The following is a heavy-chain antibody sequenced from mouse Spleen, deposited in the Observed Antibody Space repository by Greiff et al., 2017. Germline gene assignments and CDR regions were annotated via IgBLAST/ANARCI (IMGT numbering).Heavy chain of an antibody. J-gene: IGHJ4*01. CDR1: GFTFSSYA. Sequence: EVQVVESGGGLVKPGGSLKLSCAASGFTFSSYAMSWVRQTPEKRLEWVATISSGGSYTYYPDSVKGRFTISRDNAKNTLYLQMSSLRSEDTAMYYCARPYEGAMDYWGQGTSVTVSS. V-gene: IGHV5-9-3*01. D-gene: IGHD1-1*01. CDR3: ARPYEGAMDY. CDR2: ISSGGSYT.